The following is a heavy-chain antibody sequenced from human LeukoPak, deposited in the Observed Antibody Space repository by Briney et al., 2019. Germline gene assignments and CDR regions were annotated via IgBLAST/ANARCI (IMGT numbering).Heavy chain of an antibody. Sequence: SETLSLTCTVSGGSISSYYWSWIRQPPGKGLEWIGYIYYSGSTNYNPSLKSRVTISVDTSKNQFSLKLSSVTAADTAVYYCARTKSAFDIWGQGTMVTVSS. CDR2: IYYSGST. J-gene: IGHJ3*02. V-gene: IGHV4-59*08. CDR1: GGSISSYY. CDR3: ARTKSAFDI.